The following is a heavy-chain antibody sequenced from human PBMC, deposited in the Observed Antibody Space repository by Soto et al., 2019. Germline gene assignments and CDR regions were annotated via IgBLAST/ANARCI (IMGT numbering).Heavy chain of an antibody. CDR2: ISGAGDKT. J-gene: IGHJ6*02. Sequence: WWSLRLSCSASEFTFSRYAMYWFRQAPGKGLEWVSAISGAGDKTFYAEPVRGRFTISRDNSENTLFLQMNSLRAEDTAIYYCVKATSAAPFGYYGMDVWGQGTTVTVSS. D-gene: IGHD3-3*01. V-gene: IGHV3-23*01. CDR1: EFTFSRYA. CDR3: VKATSAAPFGYYGMDV.